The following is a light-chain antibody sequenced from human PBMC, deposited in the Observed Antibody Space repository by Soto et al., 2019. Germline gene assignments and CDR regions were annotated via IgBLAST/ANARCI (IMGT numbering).Light chain of an antibody. J-gene: IGKJ3*01. CDR2: DAS. V-gene: IGKV1-5*01. CDR1: QSISSW. CDR3: QQYNSYLFT. Sequence: DIQMTQSTSTLSASVGDRVTITCRASQSISSWLAWYQQKPGKAPKLLSYDASSLESGVPSRFSGSGSGTEFTLTISSLQPDDFATYYCQQYNSYLFTFGPGTKVDIK.